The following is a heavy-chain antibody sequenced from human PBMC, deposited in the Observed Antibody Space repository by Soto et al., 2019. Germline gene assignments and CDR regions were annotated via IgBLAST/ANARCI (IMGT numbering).Heavy chain of an antibody. CDR2: IIPIFGTA. V-gene: IGHV1-69*06. D-gene: IGHD5-12*01. CDR3: ARDGRLRPNNWFDP. Sequence: SVKVSCKASGGTFSSYAISWVRQAPGQGLEWMGGIIPIFGTANYAQKFQGRVTITADKSTSTAYMELSSLRSEDTAVYYCARDGRLRPNNWFDPWGQGTLVTVSS. J-gene: IGHJ5*02. CDR1: GGTFSSYA.